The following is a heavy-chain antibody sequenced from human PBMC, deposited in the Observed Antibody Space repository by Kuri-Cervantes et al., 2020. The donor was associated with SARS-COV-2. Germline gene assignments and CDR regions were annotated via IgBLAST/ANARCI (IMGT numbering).Heavy chain of an antibody. CDR1: GFSFSNFA. CDR3: AKDFGTYYDSSGYLKY. J-gene: IGHJ1*01. D-gene: IGHD3-22*01. Sequence: GESLKISCAASGFSFSNFAMNWVRQAPGKGLEWVSLISGNADFTYYADSVKGRFTISRDNSKNTLYLQMNSQRAEDTAVYYCAKDFGTYYDSSGYLKYWGQGTLVTVSS. V-gene: IGHV3-23*01. CDR2: ISGNADFT.